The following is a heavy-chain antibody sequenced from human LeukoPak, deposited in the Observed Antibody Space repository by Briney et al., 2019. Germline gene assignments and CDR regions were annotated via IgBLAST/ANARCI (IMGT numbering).Heavy chain of an antibody. CDR3: ARVTSGTTGTRHNDY. CDR1: GYTFTGYY. D-gene: IGHD1-1*01. J-gene: IGHJ4*02. Sequence: ASVTVSCKASGYTFTGYYMHWVRQAPGQGLEWMGRINPNSGGTNYAQKFQGRVTMTRDTSISTAYMELSRLRSDDTAVYYCARVTSGTTGTRHNDYWGQGTLVTVSS. CDR2: INPNSGGT. V-gene: IGHV1-2*06.